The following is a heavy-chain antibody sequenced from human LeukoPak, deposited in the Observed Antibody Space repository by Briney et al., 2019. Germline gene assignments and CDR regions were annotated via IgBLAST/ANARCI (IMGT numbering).Heavy chain of an antibody. Sequence: ASVKVSCKASGHTFTGYYMHWVRQAPGQGLEWMGWINPNSGGTNYAQKFQGRVTMTRDTSISTAYMELSRLRSDDTAVYYCARGTPAATRGRWFDPWGQGTLVTVSS. V-gene: IGHV1-2*02. J-gene: IGHJ5*02. CDR2: INPNSGGT. D-gene: IGHD2-2*01. CDR1: GHTFTGYY. CDR3: ARGTPAATRGRWFDP.